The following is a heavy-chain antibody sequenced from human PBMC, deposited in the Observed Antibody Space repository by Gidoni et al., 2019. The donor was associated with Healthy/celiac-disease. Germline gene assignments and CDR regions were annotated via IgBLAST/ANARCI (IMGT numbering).Heavy chain of an antibody. Sequence: EVQLLESGGGLVQPGGSLRLSCAASGFTFSSYAMSWVRQAPGKGLEWVSAISGSGGSTYYADSVKGRFTISRDNSKNTLYLQMNSLRAEDTAVYYCAKDGAKDGFGELFVSFFDYWGQGTLVTVSS. J-gene: IGHJ4*02. CDR1: GFTFSSYA. V-gene: IGHV3-23*01. D-gene: IGHD3-10*01. CDR2: ISGSGGST. CDR3: AKDGAKDGFGELFVSFFDY.